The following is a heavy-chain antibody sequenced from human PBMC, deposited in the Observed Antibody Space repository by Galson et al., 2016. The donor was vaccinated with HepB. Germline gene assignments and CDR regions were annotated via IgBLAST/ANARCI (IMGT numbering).Heavy chain of an antibody. CDR3: AKGRINIDQDFDY. CDR1: GFTFSSYT. J-gene: IGHJ4*02. Sequence: SLRLSCAASGFTFSSYTMNWVRQAPGKGLEWVSAIRGSGTTDTWYADSVKGRFTISRDDSKSTLFLQMNSLTAEDTAIYYCAKGRINIDQDFDYWGQGTPVTVSS. CDR2: IRGSGTTDT. D-gene: IGHD2-15*01. V-gene: IGHV3-23*01.